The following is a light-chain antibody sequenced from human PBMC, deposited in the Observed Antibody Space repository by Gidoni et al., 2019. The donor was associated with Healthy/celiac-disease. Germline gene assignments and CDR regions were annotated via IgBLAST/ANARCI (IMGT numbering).Light chain of an antibody. V-gene: IGLV1-51*01. CDR2: DNN. J-gene: IGLJ2*01. CDR1: SSNIGNNY. Sequence: QSVFTQPPSVSAAPGQKVTISCSGSSSNIGNNYVSWYQQLTGTAPKLLIYDNNKRPSGIPDRFSGSKSGTSATLGITGLQTGDEADYYCGTWDSSLSAVVFGGGTKLTVL. CDR3: GTWDSSLSAVV.